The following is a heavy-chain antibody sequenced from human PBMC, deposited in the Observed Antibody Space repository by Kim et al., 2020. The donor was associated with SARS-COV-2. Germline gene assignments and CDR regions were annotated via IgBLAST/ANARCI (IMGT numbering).Heavy chain of an antibody. Sequence: TKNSQRFRGRVTITRDTTARTAYMELSSLRSEDTAVYYCARGSGWAFDYWGQGTLITVAS. CDR2: T. V-gene: IGHV1-3*01. J-gene: IGHJ4*02. D-gene: IGHD6-19*01. CDR3: ARGSGWAFDY.